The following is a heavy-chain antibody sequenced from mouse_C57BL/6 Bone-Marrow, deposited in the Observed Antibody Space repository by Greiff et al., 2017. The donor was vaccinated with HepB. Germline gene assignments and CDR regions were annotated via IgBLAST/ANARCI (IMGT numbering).Heavy chain of an antibody. Sequence: QVQLKQSGAELVRPGTSVKVSCKASGYAFTNYLIEWVKQRPGQGLEWIGVINPGSGGTNYNEKFKGKATLTADKSSSTAYMQLSSLTSEDSAVYFCARGRGFYYAMDYWGQGTSVTVSS. CDR3: ARGRGFYYAMDY. V-gene: IGHV1-54*01. CDR1: GYAFTNYL. CDR2: INPGSGGT. J-gene: IGHJ4*01.